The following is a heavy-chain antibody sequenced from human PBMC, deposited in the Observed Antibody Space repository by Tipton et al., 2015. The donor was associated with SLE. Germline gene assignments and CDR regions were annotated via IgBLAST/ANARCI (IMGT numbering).Heavy chain of an antibody. D-gene: IGHD1-26*01. CDR2: INHSGST. Sequence: TLSLTCAVYGGSFSGYYWSWIRQPPGKGLEWIGEINHSGSTNYNPSLKSRVTISVDTSKNQFSLQLNSVTPEDTAVYYCARESGSYYYYYYMDVWGKGTTVTVSS. CDR3: ARESGSYYYYYYMDV. CDR1: GGSFSGYY. J-gene: IGHJ6*03. V-gene: IGHV4-34*01.